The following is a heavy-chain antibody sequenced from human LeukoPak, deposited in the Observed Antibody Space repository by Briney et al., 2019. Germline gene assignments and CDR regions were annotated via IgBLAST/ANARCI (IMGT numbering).Heavy chain of an antibody. D-gene: IGHD1-26*01. J-gene: IGHJ4*02. CDR3: ARDYSEGWELRRSYFDY. CDR1: GGSMSSSF. Sequence: TSETLSLTCSVYGGSMSSSFWTWIRQPPGKGLEYIGHIHYSGSTNYNPSLKSRVTISIDTSKKQFSLRLHSVAAADTAVYICARDYSEGWELRRSYFDYWGQGARVTVSS. V-gene: IGHV4-59*01. CDR2: IHYSGST.